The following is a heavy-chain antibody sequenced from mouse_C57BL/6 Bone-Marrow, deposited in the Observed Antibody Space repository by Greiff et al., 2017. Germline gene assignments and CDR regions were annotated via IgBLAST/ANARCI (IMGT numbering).Heavy chain of an antibody. CDR1: GYTFTDHT. V-gene: IGHV1-78*01. J-gene: IGHJ1*03. Sequence: VQLLQSDAELVKPGASVKISCTVSGYTFTDHTIHWMQQWPEQGLEWIGYIYPRDGSTKYTEKFKCKVTLTADNSSSTAYMQLISLTSEVTAVYFCARPALCYDYDGRYFDVWGTGTTVTVSS. CDR3: ARPALCYDYDGRYFDV. CDR2: IYPRDGST. D-gene: IGHD2-4*01.